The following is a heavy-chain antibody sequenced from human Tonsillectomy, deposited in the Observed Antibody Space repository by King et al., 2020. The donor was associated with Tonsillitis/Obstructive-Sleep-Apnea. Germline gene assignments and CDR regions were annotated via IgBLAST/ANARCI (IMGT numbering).Heavy chain of an antibody. J-gene: IGHJ3*02. CDR1: GFTFSTSG. V-gene: IGHV3-33*06. D-gene: IGHD5-18*01. CDR3: AKDRGFTYGPSDAFDI. CDR2: IWFDGSNK. Sequence: VQLVESGGGVVQPGRSLRLSCAASGFTFSTSGMHWVRQAPGKGLEWVAVIWFDGSNKYYTDSVMGRFTISRDNSKNTLYLQMNSPRAEDTAVYYCAKDRGFTYGPSDAFDIWGQGTMVTVSS.